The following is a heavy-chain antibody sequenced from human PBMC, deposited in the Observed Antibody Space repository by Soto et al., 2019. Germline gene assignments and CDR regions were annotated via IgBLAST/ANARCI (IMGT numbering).Heavy chain of an antibody. Sequence: XGSLILSWASSGFTFSSYTMNLVLQAPGKGLEWVSSISSGSSYIYYAGSVKGRFSISRDNAKNSLFLQMNSLRAEDTAVYYCARDILSGGAYPDSWGQGTKVTVSS. CDR3: ARDILSGGAYPDS. V-gene: IGHV3-21*01. CDR1: GFTFSSYT. CDR2: ISSGSSYI. J-gene: IGHJ5*01. D-gene: IGHD3-10*01.